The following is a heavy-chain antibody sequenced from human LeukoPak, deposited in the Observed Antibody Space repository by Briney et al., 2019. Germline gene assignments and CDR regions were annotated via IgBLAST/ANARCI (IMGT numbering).Heavy chain of an antibody. CDR1: GFTFSSYA. CDR2: ISSNGGST. J-gene: IGHJ4*02. CDR3: AGVGSGWYIDY. D-gene: IGHD6-19*01. Sequence: GGSLRLSCAASGFTFSSYAMHWVRQAPGKGLEYVSAISSNGGSTYYANSVKGRFTISRDNSKNTLYLQMGSLRAEDMAVYYRAGVGSGWYIDYWGQGTLVTVSS. V-gene: IGHV3-64*01.